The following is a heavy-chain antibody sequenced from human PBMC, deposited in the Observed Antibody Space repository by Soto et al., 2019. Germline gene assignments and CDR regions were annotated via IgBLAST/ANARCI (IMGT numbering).Heavy chain of an antibody. CDR3: ARAPMVLSRSYFDS. CDR2: ISYSGNT. J-gene: IGHJ4*02. Sequence: LSLTCTVSGGSISNFYWSWIRQPPGKGLEWIGYISYSGNTNYNPSLKSRVSISVDTSKNQLSLNLTSVTAADTAVYYCARAPMVLSRSYFDSWGPGTPVTVSS. CDR1: GGSISNFY. D-gene: IGHD2-8*01. V-gene: IGHV4-59*01.